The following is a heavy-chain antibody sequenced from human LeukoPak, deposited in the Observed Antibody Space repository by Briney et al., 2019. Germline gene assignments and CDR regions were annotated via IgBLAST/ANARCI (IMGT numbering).Heavy chain of an antibody. CDR2: IYYSGST. J-gene: IGHJ5*02. CDR3: ARELGYCSSTSCYAHWFDP. Sequence: SETLSLTCTVSGGSISSYYWSWIRQPPGKGLEWFGYIYYSGSTNYNHSLKSRVTISVDTSKNQFSLKLSPVTAADTAVYYCARELGYCSSTSCYAHWFDPWGQGTLVTVSS. D-gene: IGHD2-2*01. V-gene: IGHV4-59*01. CDR1: GGSISSYY.